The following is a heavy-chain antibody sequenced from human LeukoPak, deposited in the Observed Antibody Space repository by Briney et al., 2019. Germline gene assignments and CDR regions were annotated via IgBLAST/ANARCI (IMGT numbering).Heavy chain of an antibody. CDR2: ISAYNGNT. Sequence: GASVKVSCKASGYTFTSYGISWVRQAPGQGLEWMGWISAYNGNTNYAQKLQGRVTMTTDTSTSTAYMELRSLGSDDTAVYYCARGVRDIVVVPAAMALFDYWGQGTLVTVSS. V-gene: IGHV1-18*04. CDR3: ARGVRDIVVVPAAMALFDY. CDR1: GYTFTSYG. J-gene: IGHJ4*02. D-gene: IGHD2-2*01.